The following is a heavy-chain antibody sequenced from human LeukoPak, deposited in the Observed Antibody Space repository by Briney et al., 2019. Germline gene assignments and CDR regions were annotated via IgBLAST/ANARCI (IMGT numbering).Heavy chain of an antibody. V-gene: IGHV1-69*10. CDR2: IIPIFGIA. D-gene: IGHD4-17*01. CDR3: ASSHDYGDYVRWFDP. J-gene: IGHJ5*02. CDR1: GGTFSSYA. Sequence: AASVKVSCKASGGTFSSYAISWVRQAPGQGLEWMGGIIPIFGIANYAQKFQGRVTITADKSTSTAYMELSSLRSEDTAVYYCASSHDYGDYVRWFDPWGQGTLVTVSS.